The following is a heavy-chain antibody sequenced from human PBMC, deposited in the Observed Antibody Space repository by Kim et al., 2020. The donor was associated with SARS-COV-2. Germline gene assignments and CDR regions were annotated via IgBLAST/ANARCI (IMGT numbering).Heavy chain of an antibody. Sequence: GRFTISRDNAKNSLYLQMNSLRAEDTAVYYCARDLVRGVITLYYYYGMDVWGQGTTVTVSS. D-gene: IGHD3-10*01. J-gene: IGHJ6*02. V-gene: IGHV3-11*06. CDR3: ARDLVRGVITLYYYYGMDV.